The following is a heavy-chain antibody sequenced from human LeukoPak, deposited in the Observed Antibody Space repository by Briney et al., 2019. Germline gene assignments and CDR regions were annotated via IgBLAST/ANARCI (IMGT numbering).Heavy chain of an antibody. J-gene: IGHJ4*02. Sequence: ASVKVSCKASGYTFTSYYMHWVRQAPGQGLEWMGIINPSGGSTSYAQKFQGRVTMTRDTSTSTVYMELSSLRSEDTAVYYCARAPSRLRLSKPAAIQVGYYFDYWGQGTLVTVSS. D-gene: IGHD2-2*02. CDR1: GYTFTSYY. CDR3: ARAPSRLRLSKPAAIQVGYYFDY. V-gene: IGHV1-46*01. CDR2: INPSGGST.